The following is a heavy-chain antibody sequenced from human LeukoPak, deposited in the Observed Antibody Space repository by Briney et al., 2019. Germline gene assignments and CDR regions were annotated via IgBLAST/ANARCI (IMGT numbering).Heavy chain of an antibody. D-gene: IGHD3-16*01. J-gene: IGHJ4*02. CDR3: ARHVESLGAGFPFDC. V-gene: IGHV4-39*01. Sequence: PSETLSLTCTVSGDSISSRSYYWGWIRQPPGKGVEWIGTISFNERTYYNPSLKSRVSISGDTSKNQFSLRLSSVTAADTAMYYCARHVESLGAGFPFDCWGQGTLVTVSS. CDR1: GDSISSRSYY. CDR2: ISFNERT.